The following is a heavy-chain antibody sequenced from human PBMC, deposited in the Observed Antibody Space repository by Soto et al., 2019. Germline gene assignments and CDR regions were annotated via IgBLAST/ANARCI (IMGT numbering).Heavy chain of an antibody. CDR2: IRFDGSDI. D-gene: IGHD6-13*01. CDR1: ESIFRGYG. CDR3: VRGIAAAGTVY. J-gene: IGHJ4*02. Sequence: PGGSLRLSCAASESIFRGYGMHWVRQAPGKGLEWVAVIRFDGSDINYADSVMGRFTISRDNSKNTLYLQMNSLRVEDTAVYYCVRGIAAAGTVYWGQGTLVTVSS. V-gene: IGHV3-33*01.